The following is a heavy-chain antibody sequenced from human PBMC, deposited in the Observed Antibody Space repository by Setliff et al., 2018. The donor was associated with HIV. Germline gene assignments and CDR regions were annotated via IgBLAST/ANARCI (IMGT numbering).Heavy chain of an antibody. D-gene: IGHD3-16*01. J-gene: IGHJ3*02. CDR1: GYSFTNNW. CDR2: THPEDSDT. Sequence: PGESLKISCKGSGYSFTNNWIGWVRQMPGKGLEWMGITHPEDSDTRYNPSFQGQVTMSTNKSISTAYLQWNSLKASDTAMYYCARHVGDTFDIWGQGTRVTVS. V-gene: IGHV5-51*01. CDR3: ARHVGDTFDI.